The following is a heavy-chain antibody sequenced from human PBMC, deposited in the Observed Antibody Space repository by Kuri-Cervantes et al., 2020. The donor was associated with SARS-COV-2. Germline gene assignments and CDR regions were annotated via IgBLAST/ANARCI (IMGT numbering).Heavy chain of an antibody. J-gene: IGHJ4*02. V-gene: IGHV3-21*01. CDR1: GFTFSSYS. D-gene: IGHD6-19*01. Sequence: GGSLRLSCAAFGFTFSSYSMNWVRQAPGKGLEWVSSISSSSSYIYYADSVKGRFTISRDNAKNSLYLQMNSLRAEDTAVYYCAAERYEWLAYAYYFDLWGQGTLVTVSS. CDR2: ISSSSSYI. CDR3: AAERYEWLAYAYYFDL.